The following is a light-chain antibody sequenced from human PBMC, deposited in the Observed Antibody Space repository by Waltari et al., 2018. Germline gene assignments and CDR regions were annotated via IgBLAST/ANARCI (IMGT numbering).Light chain of an antibody. CDR3: AAWDDSLNGWV. J-gene: IGLJ3*02. V-gene: IGLV1-44*01. CDR2: NNN. Sequence: QSVLSQPPSVIGTPGQGVTISCSGSSSNIGINTLNWYQQLPGTAPKLLSSNNNQRPPGVRVRFSGSKSSTAASLAISGLRSEDEADYYCAAWDDSLNGWVFGGGTKLTVL. CDR1: SSNIGINT.